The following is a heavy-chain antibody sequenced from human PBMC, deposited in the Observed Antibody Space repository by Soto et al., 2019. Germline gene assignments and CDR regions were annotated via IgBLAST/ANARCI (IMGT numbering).Heavy chain of an antibody. CDR3: ASILAPRYCSSTSCYIGPGDDAFDI. Sequence: APVKVSCKASGYTFTSYGISWVRQAPGQGLEWMGWISAYNGNTNYAQKLQGRVTMTTDTSTSTAYMELRSLRSDDTAVYYCASILAPRYCSSTSCYIGPGDDAFDIWGQGTMVTVSS. CDR1: GYTFTSYG. J-gene: IGHJ3*02. V-gene: IGHV1-18*01. D-gene: IGHD2-2*02. CDR2: ISAYNGNT.